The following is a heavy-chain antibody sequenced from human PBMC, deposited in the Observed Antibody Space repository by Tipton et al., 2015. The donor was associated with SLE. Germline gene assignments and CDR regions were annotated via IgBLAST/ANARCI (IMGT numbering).Heavy chain of an antibody. J-gene: IGHJ6*03. CDR3: ARVLGSRYCTNGVCTSPYYFYYYMDV. CDR1: GGSISSYY. V-gene: IGHV4-59*01. D-gene: IGHD2-8*01. CDR2: AFYSGTT. Sequence: TLSLTCSVSGGSISSYYWSWIRQPPGKGLEWIGYAFYSGTTDSNPSLKSRVAISIDTSKNQFSLNLSSVTAADTALYYCARVLGSRYCTNGVCTSPYYFYYYMDVWGRGTSVTVSS.